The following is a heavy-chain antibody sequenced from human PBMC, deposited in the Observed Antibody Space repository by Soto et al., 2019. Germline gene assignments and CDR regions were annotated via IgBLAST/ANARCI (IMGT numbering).Heavy chain of an antibody. CDR3: ARRWGGTLDY. CDR1: GGSISSYY. D-gene: IGHD2-21*01. J-gene: IGHJ4*02. Sequence: SETLSLTCTVSGGSISSYYWSWIRQPPGKGLEWIGYIYYSGSTNYNPSLKSRVTISVGTSKNQFSLKLSSVTAADTAVYYCARRWGGTLDYWGQGTLVTVSS. V-gene: IGHV4-59*01. CDR2: IYYSGST.